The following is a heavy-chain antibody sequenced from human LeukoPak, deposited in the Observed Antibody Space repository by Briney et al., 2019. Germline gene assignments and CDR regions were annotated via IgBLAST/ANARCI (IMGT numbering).Heavy chain of an antibody. CDR1: GYTFTSYG. V-gene: IGHV1-18*01. CDR3: ARDWTTVVTRRGPAPNWFDP. D-gene: IGHD4-23*01. CDR2: ISAYNGNT. J-gene: IGHJ5*02. Sequence: ASVKVSCKASGYTFTSYGISWVRQAPGQGLEWMGWISAYNGNTNYAQKLQGRVTMTTDTSTSTAYMELRSLRSDDTAVYYCARDWTTVVTRRGPAPNWFDPWGQGTLVTVSS.